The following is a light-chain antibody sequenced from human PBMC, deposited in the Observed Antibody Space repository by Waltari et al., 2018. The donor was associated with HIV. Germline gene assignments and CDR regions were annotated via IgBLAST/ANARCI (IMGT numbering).Light chain of an antibody. V-gene: IGKV2-24*01. J-gene: IGKJ1*01. CDR3: MQAKQFPWT. CDR2: KIS. CDR1: QSLVYSDGNTY. Sequence: EIVMTQTPLSSRVTLGQSASISCRSSQSLVYSDGNTYLSVLHQQPGPPPRLLIYKISNRFSGVQDRISGSGAGTDFTQKISRVEAEDAGVYYCMQAKQFPWTFGQGTKVEIK.